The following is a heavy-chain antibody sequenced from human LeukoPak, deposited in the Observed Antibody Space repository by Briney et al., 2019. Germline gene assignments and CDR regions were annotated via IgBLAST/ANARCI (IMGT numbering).Heavy chain of an antibody. CDR3: ATYGSGSSWFDP. CDR2: ISGSGGST. J-gene: IGHJ5*02. Sequence: GGSLRLSCAASGFTFGSYAMSWVRQAPGKGLEWVSAISGSGGSTYYADSVKGRFTISRDNSKNTLYLQMNSLRAEDTAVYYCATYGSGSSWFDPWGQGTLVTVSS. D-gene: IGHD3-10*01. CDR1: GFTFGSYA. V-gene: IGHV3-23*01.